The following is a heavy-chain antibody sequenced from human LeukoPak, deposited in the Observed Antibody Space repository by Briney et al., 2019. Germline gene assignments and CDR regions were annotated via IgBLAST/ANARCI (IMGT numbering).Heavy chain of an antibody. V-gene: IGHV1-2*02. CDR3: ARDPSGDSSGYPFDY. D-gene: IGHD3-22*01. CDR2: MNPANGVT. Sequence: GASVTVSCKSSGYSFAGYYMQWVRQAPGQGPEWMGWMNPANGVTNYARKFQGRVTLTSYTSISTAYMELSRLTSDDTAMYYCARDPSGDSSGYPFDYWGQGTVVTVSS. CDR1: GYSFAGYY. J-gene: IGHJ4*02.